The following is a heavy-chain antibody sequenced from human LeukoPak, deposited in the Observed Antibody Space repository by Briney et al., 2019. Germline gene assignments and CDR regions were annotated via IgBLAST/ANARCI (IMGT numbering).Heavy chain of an antibody. Sequence: SETLSLTCIVSGYSISSGYYWGWIRQPPEKGLEWIGSIYHSGSTYYNPSLKSRVTISVDTSKNQFSLKLSSVTAADTAVYYCATNDYGDYQGVHFDYWGQGTLVTVSS. CDR1: GYSISSGYY. V-gene: IGHV4-38-2*02. CDR2: IYHSGST. CDR3: ATNDYGDYQGVHFDY. J-gene: IGHJ4*02. D-gene: IGHD4-17*01.